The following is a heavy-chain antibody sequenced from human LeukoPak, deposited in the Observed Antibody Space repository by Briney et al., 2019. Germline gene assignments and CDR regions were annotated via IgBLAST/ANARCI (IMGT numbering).Heavy chain of an antibody. V-gene: IGHV3-23*01. J-gene: IGHJ4*02. CDR3: AKEGGSSWYYFDY. CDR2: ISGSGGST. CDR1: GFTFSTYA. D-gene: IGHD6-13*01. Sequence: PGGSLRLSCAASGFTFSTYAMSWVRQAPGKGLEWVSGISGSGGSTYYADSVKGRFTISRDSSKNTLYLQMNSLRAEDTAVYYCAKEGGSSWYYFDYWGQGTLVTVSS.